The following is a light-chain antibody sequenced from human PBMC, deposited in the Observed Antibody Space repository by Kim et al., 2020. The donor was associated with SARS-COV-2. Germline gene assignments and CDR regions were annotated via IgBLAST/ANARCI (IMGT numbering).Light chain of an antibody. Sequence: PGLTASITCSASNLAAKYVSWYQQRPGQAPVVVISQDNHRPAGIPARFSGSNSGKPATLTISGTEAMDEADYYCQAWDSSTHNYVFGAGTKVTVL. V-gene: IGLV3-1*01. CDR3: QAWDSSTHNYV. CDR2: QDN. CDR1: NLAAKY. J-gene: IGLJ1*01.